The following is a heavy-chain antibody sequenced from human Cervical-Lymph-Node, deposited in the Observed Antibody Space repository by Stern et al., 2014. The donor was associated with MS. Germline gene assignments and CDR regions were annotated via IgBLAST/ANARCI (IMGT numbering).Heavy chain of an antibody. V-gene: IGHV3-30*04. D-gene: IGHD5/OR15-5a*01. Sequence: QVQLVESGGGVVQPGRSLRLSCAASRFTFSSYAIHWVRQAPGKGLEWVALISYDGNNKYYAESVKGRFSISRDNSKNTVYLQMNSLRDDDTAVYHCAREAPSRVCFDYWGQGTLLTVSS. CDR2: ISYDGNNK. CDR1: RFTFSSYA. J-gene: IGHJ4*02. CDR3: AREAPSRVCFDY.